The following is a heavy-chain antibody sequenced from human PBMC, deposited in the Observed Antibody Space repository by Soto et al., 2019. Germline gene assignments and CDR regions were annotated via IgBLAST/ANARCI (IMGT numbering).Heavy chain of an antibody. V-gene: IGHV1-3*01. CDR2: IFAGNGDT. Sequence: QVRLVQSGTEVKKPGASMKLSCKASGYSFTSYAIHWVRRAPGQRLEWMGWIFAGNGDTEYSPKFQDRVTITRDTSASTTYIQLTSLGSEDTAVYYCARNVLHTGYYNHWGPGTLVTVSS. J-gene: IGHJ5*02. CDR1: GYSFTSYA. CDR3: ARNVLHTGYYNH. D-gene: IGHD3-9*01.